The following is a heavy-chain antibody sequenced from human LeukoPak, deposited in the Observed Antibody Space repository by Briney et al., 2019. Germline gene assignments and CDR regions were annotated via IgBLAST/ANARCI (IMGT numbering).Heavy chain of an antibody. J-gene: IGHJ4*02. Sequence: GGSLRLSCATSAFTFRSYGMHWVRQAPDKGLEWVAFIRYDGSNKYYADSVKGRFTISRDNSKNTLYLQMNSLRSDDTAVYFCARVGITAATADYWGQGTLVTVSS. CDR1: AFTFRSYG. CDR2: IRYDGSNK. CDR3: ARVGITAATADY. V-gene: IGHV3-30*02. D-gene: IGHD6-25*01.